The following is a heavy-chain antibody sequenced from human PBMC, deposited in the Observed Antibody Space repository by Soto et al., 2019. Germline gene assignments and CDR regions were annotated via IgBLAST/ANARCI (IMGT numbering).Heavy chain of an antibody. V-gene: IGHV3-11*01. CDR1: GFTLSDHD. D-gene: IGHD3-3*01. CDR3: AGGYDFWSGNTWFDP. CDR2: ISSSGSTI. J-gene: IGHJ5*02. Sequence: GCLRHSWAASGFTLSDHDMSCIRKSEGKGLEWVSYISSSGSTIYYADSVKGRFTISRDNAKNSLYLQMNSLRAEDTAVYYFAGGYDFWSGNTWFDPWGQGTLVT.